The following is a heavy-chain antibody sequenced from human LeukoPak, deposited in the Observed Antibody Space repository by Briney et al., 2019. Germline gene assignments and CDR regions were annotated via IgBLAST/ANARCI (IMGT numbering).Heavy chain of an antibody. CDR1: GGSISNSY. CDR2: FYYSGCT. CDR3: ARRRGDFWSDYYAFDY. V-gene: IGHV4-59*08. Sequence: AETLSLTCTVSGGSISNSYWSWIRQPPGKGLEWIGYFYYSGCTNYNPSLTSRVTISLDTSKNQFSLKLSSVTAADTAVYYCARRRGDFWSDYYAFDYWGQGTLVTISS. D-gene: IGHD3-3*01. J-gene: IGHJ4*02.